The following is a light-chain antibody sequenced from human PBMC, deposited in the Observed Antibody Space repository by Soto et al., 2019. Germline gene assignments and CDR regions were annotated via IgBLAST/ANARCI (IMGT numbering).Light chain of an antibody. V-gene: IGKV3-20*01. CDR2: GAS. CDR3: QQYGSSPSYT. CDR1: QSVSSSY. Sequence: EIVLTQSPGTLSLSPGERATLSCRASQSVSSSYLAWHQQKPGQAPRLLIYGASSRATGIPDRFSGSGSGTDFTLTISRLEPEDFAVYYCQQYGSSPSYTFGQGTQLEIK. J-gene: IGKJ2*01.